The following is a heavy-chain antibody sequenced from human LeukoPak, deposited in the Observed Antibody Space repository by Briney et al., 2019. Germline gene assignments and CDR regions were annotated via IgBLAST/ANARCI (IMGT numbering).Heavy chain of an antibody. Sequence: SVKVSCKASGGTFSSYAISWVRQAPGQGLGWMGGIIPIFGTANYAQKFQGRVTITADESTSTAYMELSSLRSEDTAVYYCASGVVVPAATSYYGMDVWGQGTTVTVSS. CDR3: ASGVVVPAATSYYGMDV. CDR2: IIPIFGTA. J-gene: IGHJ6*02. V-gene: IGHV1-69*13. CDR1: GGTFSSYA. D-gene: IGHD2-2*01.